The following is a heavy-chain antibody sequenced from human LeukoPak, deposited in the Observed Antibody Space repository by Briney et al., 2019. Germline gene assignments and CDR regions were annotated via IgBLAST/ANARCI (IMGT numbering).Heavy chain of an antibody. CDR3: ARGQQLGSYNWFDP. Sequence: PSETLSLTCTVSGGSISSYYWSWIRQPPGKGLEWIGYIYYSGSTNYNPSLKSRVTISVDTSKNQFSLKLTSVTAADTAIYYCARGQQLGSYNWFDPWGQGTLVTVSS. CDR2: IYYSGST. D-gene: IGHD6-13*01. CDR1: GGSISSYY. J-gene: IGHJ5*02. V-gene: IGHV4-59*12.